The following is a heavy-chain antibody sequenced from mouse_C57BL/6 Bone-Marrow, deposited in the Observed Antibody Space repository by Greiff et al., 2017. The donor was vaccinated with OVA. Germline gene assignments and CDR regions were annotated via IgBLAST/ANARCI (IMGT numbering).Heavy chain of an antibody. CDR3: ASPNSY. Sequence: EVKLMESGPGLVKPSQSLSLTCSVTGYSIPSGYYWNWIRQFPGNKLEWMGYISYDGSNNYNPSLKNRISITRDTAKNQFFLKLNSVTTEDTATYYCASPNSYWGQGTLVTVSA. J-gene: IGHJ3*01. CDR2: ISYDGSN. V-gene: IGHV3-6*01. CDR1: GYSIPSGYY. D-gene: IGHD4-1*02.